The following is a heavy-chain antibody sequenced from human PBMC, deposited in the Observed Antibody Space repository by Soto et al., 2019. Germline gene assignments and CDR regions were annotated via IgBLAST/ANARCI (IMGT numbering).Heavy chain of an antibody. CDR3: AHRYWSGYEIHAFDI. V-gene: IGHV2-5*02. CDR1: GFSLSTSGVG. CDR2: IYWDDDK. D-gene: IGHD5-12*01. J-gene: IGHJ3*02. Sequence: QITLKESGPTLVKPTQTLTLTCTFSGFSLSTSGVGVGWIRQPPGKALEWLALIYWDDDKRYSPSLKSRLTITXDXSXXQVALTMTNMDPVDTATYYCAHRYWSGYEIHAFDIWGQGTMVTVSS.